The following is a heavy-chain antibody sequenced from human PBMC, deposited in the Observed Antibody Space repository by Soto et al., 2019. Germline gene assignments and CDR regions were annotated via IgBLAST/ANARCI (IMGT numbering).Heavy chain of an antibody. Sequence: ASVKVSCKASGYSFTDYHIHWVRQAPGQGLEWLGRINPKSGGTSTAQKFQGWVTMTRDKSTSTAYMELSSLRSEDTAVYYCARDRGGSIAARLFQYYYYYYGMDVWGQGTTVTVSS. D-gene: IGHD6-6*01. V-gene: IGHV1-2*04. CDR3: ARDRGGSIAARLFQYYYYYYGMDV. CDR1: GYSFTDYH. J-gene: IGHJ6*02. CDR2: INPKSGGT.